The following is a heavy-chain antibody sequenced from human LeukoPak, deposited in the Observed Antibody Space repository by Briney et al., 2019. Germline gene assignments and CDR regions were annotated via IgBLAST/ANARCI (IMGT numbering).Heavy chain of an antibody. CDR1: GFTFSDYY. V-gene: IGHV3-11*04. CDR2: ISSSGSTI. CDR3: ARGTSGWLVYFDY. Sequence: GGALRLSCAASGFTFSDYYMSWIPQAPGKGLEWVSYISSSGSTIYYPDSVKGRFTISRDNAKNSLYLQMNSLRAEDTAVYYCARGTSGWLVYFDYWGQGTLVTVSS. J-gene: IGHJ4*02. D-gene: IGHD6-19*01.